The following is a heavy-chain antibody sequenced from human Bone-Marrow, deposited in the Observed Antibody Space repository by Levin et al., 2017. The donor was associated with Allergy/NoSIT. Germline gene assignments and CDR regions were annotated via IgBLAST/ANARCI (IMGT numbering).Heavy chain of an antibody. V-gene: IGHV3-30-3*01. D-gene: IGHD3-10*01. J-gene: IGHJ3*01. CDR2: ISYDGNDI. CDR1: GFSFNSHA. Sequence: GGSLRLSCAASGFSFNSHAMHWVRQAPGRGLDWVTIISYDGNDINYIDSVKGRFTISRDNSKNTLYLQMNSLRAEDTAMYYCARGKPYSSGSFYNFHAFDLWGQGTIVTVSS. CDR3: ARGKPYSSGSFYNFHAFDL.